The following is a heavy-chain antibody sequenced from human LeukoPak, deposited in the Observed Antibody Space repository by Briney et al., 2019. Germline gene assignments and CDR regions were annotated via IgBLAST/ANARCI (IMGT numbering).Heavy chain of an antibody. V-gene: IGHV3-23*01. CDR2: ITGGADST. Sequence: GGSLRLSCAGSGFTFNNYPISWVRQTPGEGLEWVSAITGGADSTYYADSVKGRFTISRDNAKNSLYLQMNSLRAEDTAVYYCAGADGMIVVEWGQGTLVTVSS. CDR3: AGADGMIVVE. J-gene: IGHJ4*02. CDR1: GFTFNNYP. D-gene: IGHD3-22*01.